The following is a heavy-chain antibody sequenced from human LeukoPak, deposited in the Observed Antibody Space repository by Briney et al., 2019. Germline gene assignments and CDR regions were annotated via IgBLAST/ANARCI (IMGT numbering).Heavy chain of an antibody. J-gene: IGHJ6*02. D-gene: IGHD6-13*01. Sequence: PSETLSLTCAVYGGSFSGYYWSWIRQPPGKGLEWIGEINHSESTNYNPSLKSRVTISLDTSKNRFSLKLSSVTAADTAVYYCARGSDSSSWADYSYGMDVWGQGTTVTVSS. V-gene: IGHV4-34*01. CDR3: ARGSDSSSWADYSYGMDV. CDR2: INHSEST. CDR1: GGSFSGYY.